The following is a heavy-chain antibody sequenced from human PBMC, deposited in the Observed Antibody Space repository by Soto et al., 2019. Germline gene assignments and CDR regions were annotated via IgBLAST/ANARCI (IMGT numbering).Heavy chain of an antibody. CDR3: ARDESLRSGCYYHYYGMDV. CDR1: GFTLTSSA. CDR2: IVVGSGNT. J-gene: IGHJ6*02. V-gene: IGHV1-58*02. D-gene: IGHD6-19*01. Sequence: ASVKVSCKASGFTLTSSAMQWVRQARGQRLEWIGWIVVGSGNTNYAQKFQERVTITRDMSTSTAYMELSSLRSEDTAVYYCARDESLRSGCYYHYYGMDVRGQGTTVTVSS.